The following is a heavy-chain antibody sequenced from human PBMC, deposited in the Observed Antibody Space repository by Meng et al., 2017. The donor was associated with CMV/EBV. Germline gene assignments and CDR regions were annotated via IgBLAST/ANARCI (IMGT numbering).Heavy chain of an antibody. V-gene: IGHV4-39*07. CDR3: ARDGPVMDYDSSGVNWFDP. J-gene: IGHJ5*02. Sequence: ESLKISCAASGFTFSSYSMNWVRQAPGKGLEWIGSIYYSGSTYYNPSLKSRVTISVDTSKNQFSLKLSSVTAADTAVYYCARDGPVMDYDSSGVNWFDPWGQGTLVTVSS. CDR2: IYYSGST. D-gene: IGHD3-22*01. CDR1: GFTFSSYS.